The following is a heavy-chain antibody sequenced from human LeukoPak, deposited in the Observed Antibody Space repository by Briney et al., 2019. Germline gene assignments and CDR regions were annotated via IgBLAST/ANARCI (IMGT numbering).Heavy chain of an antibody. CDR1: GFTVSRNY. J-gene: IGHJ4*02. D-gene: IGHD1-1*01. Sequence: SGGSLRLSCAASGFTVSRNYMSWVRQAPGKGLEWVSVSYSGGDTYYPDSVKGRFTVSRDNPKNTVYLQMNSLRADDTAVYFCARSPVLDRNDWSFADWGQGTLVTVSS. V-gene: IGHV3-53*01. CDR3: ARSPVLDRNDWSFAD. CDR2: SYSGGDT.